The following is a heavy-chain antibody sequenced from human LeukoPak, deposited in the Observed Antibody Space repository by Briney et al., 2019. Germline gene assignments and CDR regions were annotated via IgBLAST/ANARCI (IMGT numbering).Heavy chain of an antibody. V-gene: IGHV1-2*02. D-gene: IGHD4-17*01. CDR3: ARDHPYGNNWFDP. J-gene: IGHJ5*02. Sequence: ASVKVSCKASGYTFTGYYMHWVRQAPGQGLEWMGWINPNSGGTNYAQKFQGRVTMTRDTSISTAYMELSRLRSDDTAVYYCARDHPYGNNWFDPWGQGTLVTVSS. CDR2: INPNSGGT. CDR1: GYTFTGYY.